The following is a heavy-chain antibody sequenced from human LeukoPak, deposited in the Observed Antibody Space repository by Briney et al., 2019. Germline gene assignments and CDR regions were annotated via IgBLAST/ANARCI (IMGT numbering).Heavy chain of an antibody. V-gene: IGHV3-23*01. D-gene: IGHD2-15*01. CDR2: ISGSGSYI. CDR1: GFTFSTYA. J-gene: IGHJ1*01. CDR3: AKEGAGSSNRYFQH. Sequence: AGSLRLSCAASGFTFSTYAMNWVRQAPGKGLEWGSVISGSGSYIYYADSVKGRFTISSDNSKNTLYLQMNSLRADDTAVYYCAKEGAGSSNRYFQHWGQGTLVTVSS.